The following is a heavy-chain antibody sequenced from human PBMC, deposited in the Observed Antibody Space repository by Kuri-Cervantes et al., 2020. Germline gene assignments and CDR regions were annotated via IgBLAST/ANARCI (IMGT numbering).Heavy chain of an antibody. V-gene: IGHV1-69*05. CDR3: ASGPDYGSGST. D-gene: IGHD3-10*01. Sequence: SVKVSCKASGGTFSSHAITWVRQDPGQGLEWMGGIVPMDGTTNYAQKFQGRVTITTDESTSTAYMEPSSLRSEDTAVYYCASGPDYGSGSTWGQGTLVTVSS. CDR2: IVPMDGTT. J-gene: IGHJ1*01. CDR1: GGTFSSHA.